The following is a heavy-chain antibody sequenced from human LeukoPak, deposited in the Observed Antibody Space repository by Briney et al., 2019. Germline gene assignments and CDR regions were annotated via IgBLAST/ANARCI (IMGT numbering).Heavy chain of an antibody. J-gene: IGHJ4*02. D-gene: IGHD2-15*01. CDR1: GYSISSGYY. CDR2: IYHSGST. V-gene: IGHV4-38-2*02. Sequence: SETLSLTCTVSGYSISSGYYWGWIRQPPGKGLEWIGSIYHSGSTYYNPSLKSRVTISVDTSKNQFSLKLSSVTAADTAVYYCARLAATAYWGQGTLVTVSS. CDR3: ARLAATAY.